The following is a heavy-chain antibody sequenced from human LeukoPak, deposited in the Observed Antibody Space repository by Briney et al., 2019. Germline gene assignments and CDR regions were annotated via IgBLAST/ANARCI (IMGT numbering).Heavy chain of an antibody. CDR1: GYTLTELS. V-gene: IGHV1-24*01. J-gene: IGHJ6*04. CDR3: ATGGVVPAAHSWYYYGMDV. Sequence: ASVKVSCKVSGYTLTELSMHWVRQAPGKGLEWMGGFDPEDGETIYAQKFQGRATMTEDTSTDTAYMELSSLRSEDTAVYYCATGGVVPAAHSWYYYGMDVWGKGTTVTVSS. D-gene: IGHD2-2*01. CDR2: FDPEDGET.